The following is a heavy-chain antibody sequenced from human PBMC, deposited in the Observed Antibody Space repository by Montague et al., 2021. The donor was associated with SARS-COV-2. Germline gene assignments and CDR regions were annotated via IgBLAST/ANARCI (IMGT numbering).Heavy chain of an antibody. CDR3: ARDTPKQLNYYYGMDV. CDR1: GFTVSSNY. J-gene: IGHJ6*02. CDR2: IYSGGST. D-gene: IGHD6-13*01. V-gene: IGHV3-66*01. Sequence: CAASGFTVSSNYMSWVRQAPGKGLEWVSDIYSGGSTYYADSVKGRFTISRDNSKNTVYLQMNSLRAEDTAVYYCARDTPKQLNYYYGMDVWGQGTTVTVSS.